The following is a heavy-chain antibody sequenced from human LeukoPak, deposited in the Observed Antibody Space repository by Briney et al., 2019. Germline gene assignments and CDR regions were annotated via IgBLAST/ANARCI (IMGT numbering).Heavy chain of an antibody. CDR3: AKRLGYCSDGSCYFPY. D-gene: IGHD2-15*01. Sequence: GGSLRLSCAASGFIFSSYSMSWVRQAPGKGLEWVSAISNNGGYTYYADSVQGRFTISRDNSKSTLCLQMNSLRAEDTAVYYCAKRLGYCSDGSCYFPYWGQGTLVTVSS. V-gene: IGHV3-23*01. CDR2: ISNNGGYT. CDR1: GFIFSSYS. J-gene: IGHJ4*02.